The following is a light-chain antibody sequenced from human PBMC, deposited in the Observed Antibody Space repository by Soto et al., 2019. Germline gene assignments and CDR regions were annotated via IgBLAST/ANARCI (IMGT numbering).Light chain of an antibody. V-gene: IGKV3-20*01. CDR2: GAS. J-gene: IGKJ1*01. CDR1: QSVSSSY. Sequence: EIVLTQSPGTLSLSPGERATLSCRASQSVSSSYLAWYQQKPGQAPRLLIYGASSRATGIPDRFSGSGSGTGFPLTISRQEHDDFAVYYCQQYGSLLTFGQGTKVEIK. CDR3: QQYGSLLT.